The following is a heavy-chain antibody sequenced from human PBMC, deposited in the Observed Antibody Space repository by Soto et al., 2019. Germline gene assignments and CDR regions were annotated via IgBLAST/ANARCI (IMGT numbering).Heavy chain of an antibody. Sequence: SETLSLTCVVSGGSLSDYFWSWIRQPPGMALEWIGEINHLGSINYNPSLKSRVTMSVDTSKNQFSLTLNSVTAADTAAYYCARGIAVVPAAITRAGYYYYMDVWGKGTTVTVS. CDR2: INHLGSI. J-gene: IGHJ6*03. D-gene: IGHD2-2*01. CDR1: GGSLSDYF. V-gene: IGHV4-34*01. CDR3: ARGIAVVPAAITRAGYYYYMDV.